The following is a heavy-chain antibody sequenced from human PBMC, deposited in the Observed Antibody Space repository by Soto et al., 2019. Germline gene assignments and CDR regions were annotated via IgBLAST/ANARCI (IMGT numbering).Heavy chain of an antibody. Sequence: QVQLVQSGSEVKKPGSSVKVSCRASGDTFSTYGINWVRQAPGQGLEWMGRVIPILDTANYAQKFQGRVTIIADKSTTKAYMELSSLRSDDTAVYFCARDDGGGWYYLDYWGQGTLVTVSS. V-gene: IGHV1-69*04. D-gene: IGHD6-19*01. CDR2: VIPILDTA. CDR3: ARDDGGGWYYLDY. J-gene: IGHJ4*02. CDR1: GDTFSTYG.